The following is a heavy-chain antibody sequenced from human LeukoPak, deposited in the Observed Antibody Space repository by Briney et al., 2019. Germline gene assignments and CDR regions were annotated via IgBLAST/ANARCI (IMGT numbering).Heavy chain of an antibody. Sequence: PGGTLRLSCAASGFTFSSYSMNWVRQAPAKGLEWVSSISISSSYIYYADSVKGRFTISRDNAKNSLYLQMNSLRAEDTAVYYCARGPILRGLDYWGQGTLVTVSS. CDR3: ARGPILRGLDY. V-gene: IGHV3-21*01. CDR1: GFTFSSYS. D-gene: IGHD2-21*01. CDR2: ISISSSYI. J-gene: IGHJ4*02.